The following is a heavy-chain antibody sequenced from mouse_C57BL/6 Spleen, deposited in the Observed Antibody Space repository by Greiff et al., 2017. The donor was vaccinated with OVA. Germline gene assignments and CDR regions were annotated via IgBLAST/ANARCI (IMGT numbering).Heavy chain of an antibody. J-gene: IGHJ1*03. CDR2: INPYNGGT. D-gene: IGHD2-2*01. Sequence: EVQLQQSGPVLVKPGASVKMSCKASGYTFTDYYMNWVKQSHGKSLEWIGVINPYNGGTSYNKKFKGKATLTVDKSSSTAYMELNSLTSEDSAVYYCARGGSYGYDGYWYFDVWGTGTTVTVSS. V-gene: IGHV1-19*01. CDR3: ARGGSYGYDGYWYFDV. CDR1: GYTFTDYY.